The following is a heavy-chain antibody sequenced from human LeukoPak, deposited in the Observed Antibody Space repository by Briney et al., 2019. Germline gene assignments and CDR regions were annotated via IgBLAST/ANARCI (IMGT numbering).Heavy chain of an antibody. V-gene: IGHV4-59*01. CDR1: GGSIRSYY. D-gene: IGHD4-17*01. CDR3: ARTGSTVTMLYPFDH. Sequence: SETLSLTCTVSGGSIRSYYWSWIRQPPGKGLDWIGYIYYSGSTNYNPSLKSRVSISVDTSKNQFSLKLSSVTAADTAVYYCARTGSTVTMLYPFDHWGQGTLVTVSS. J-gene: IGHJ4*02. CDR2: IYYSGST.